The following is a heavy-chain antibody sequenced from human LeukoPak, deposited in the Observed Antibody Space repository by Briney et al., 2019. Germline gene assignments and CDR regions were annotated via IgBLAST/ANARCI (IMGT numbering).Heavy chain of an antibody. Sequence: GGSLRLSCAASGFTVSSNYMSWVRQAPGKGLEWVSVIYSGGSTYYADSVKGRFTISRDNSKNTLYLQMNSLRAEDTAVYYCARDWELLNPRAFDIWGQGTMVTVSS. J-gene: IGHJ3*02. CDR3: ARDWELLNPRAFDI. V-gene: IGHV3-53*05. D-gene: IGHD1-26*01. CDR1: GFTVSSNY. CDR2: IYSGGST.